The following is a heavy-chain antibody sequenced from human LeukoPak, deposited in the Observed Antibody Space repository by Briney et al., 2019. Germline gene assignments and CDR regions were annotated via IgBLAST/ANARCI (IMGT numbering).Heavy chain of an antibody. CDR2: IHSGGT. J-gene: IGHJ6*02. CDR3: ARVHSYASGIEV. CDR1: GDSLNGYY. V-gene: IGHV4-4*07. D-gene: IGHD3-16*01. Sequence: SRTLSLTCSVSGDSLNGYYWSWIRQPAGEGLEWIGRIHSGGTNYNPSLKSRVTMSLDTSKNQLSLRLTSVTAADTAVYYCARVHSYASGIEVWGQGTTVTVSS.